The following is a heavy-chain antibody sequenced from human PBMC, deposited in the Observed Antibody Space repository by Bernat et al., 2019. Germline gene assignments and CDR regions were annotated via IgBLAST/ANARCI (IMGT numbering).Heavy chain of an antibody. D-gene: IGHD5-18*01. V-gene: IGHV3-74*02. Sequence: VQLVESGGGVVQPGRSLRLSCAASGFTFSSYWMHWVRQAPGKGLVWVSRINSDGSSTSYADSVKGRFTISRDNAKNTLYLQMNSLRAEDTAVYYCARAGYSYGGGDYWGQGTLVTVSS. CDR2: INSDGSST. CDR3: ARAGYSYGGGDY. J-gene: IGHJ4*02. CDR1: GFTFSSYW.